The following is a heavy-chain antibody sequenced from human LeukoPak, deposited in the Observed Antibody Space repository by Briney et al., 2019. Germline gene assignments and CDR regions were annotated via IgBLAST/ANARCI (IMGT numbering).Heavy chain of an antibody. Sequence: GRSLRLSCAASGFTFSSYAMSWVRQAPGKGLEWVSAISGSGGSTYYADSVKGRFTISRDNSKNTLYLQMNSLRAEDTAVYYCAIPETTVVIDWYYGMDVWGQGTTVTVSS. D-gene: IGHD4-17*01. J-gene: IGHJ6*02. V-gene: IGHV3-23*01. CDR2: ISGSGGST. CDR3: AIPETTVVIDWYYGMDV. CDR1: GFTFSSYA.